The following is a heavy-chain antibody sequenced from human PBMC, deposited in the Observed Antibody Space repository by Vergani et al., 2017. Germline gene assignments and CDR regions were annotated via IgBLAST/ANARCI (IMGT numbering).Heavy chain of an antibody. CDR3: ARVGSSSLDGETEYMEV. CDR2: MNPNSGKT. CDR1: GGTFSSYD. J-gene: IGHJ6*03. D-gene: IGHD6-13*01. V-gene: IGHV1-8*02. Sequence: QVQLVQSGAEVKKPGSSVKVSCKACGGTFSSYDINWVRQATGPGLEWMGWMNPNSGKTGYAQKFQGRVTMTRNTSISTAYMELSSLRSEDTDVYVCARVGSSSLDGETEYMEVWGKGTTVTVSS.